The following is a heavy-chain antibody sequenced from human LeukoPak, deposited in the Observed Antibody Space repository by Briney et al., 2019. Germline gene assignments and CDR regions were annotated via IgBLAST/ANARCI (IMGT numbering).Heavy chain of an antibody. V-gene: IGHV3-21*04. D-gene: IGHD4-11*01. CDR3: TRHGDYIATRDYYYMDV. Sequence: GGSLRLSCAASGFTFSSYSMNWVRQAPGKGLEWVSSISSSSSYIYYADSVKGRFTISRDNAKNSLYLQMNSLKTEDTAVYYCTRHGDYIATRDYYYMDVWGKGTTVTVSS. CDR2: ISSSSSYI. CDR1: GFTFSSYS. J-gene: IGHJ6*03.